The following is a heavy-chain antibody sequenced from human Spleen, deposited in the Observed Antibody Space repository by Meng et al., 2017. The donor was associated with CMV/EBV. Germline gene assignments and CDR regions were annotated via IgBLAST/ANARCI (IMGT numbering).Heavy chain of an antibody. V-gene: IGHV3-30*04. Sequence: GESLKISGAASGFTFSSYAMHWVRQAPGKGLEWVAVISYDGSNKYYADSVKGRFTISRDNAKNSLYLQMNSLRAEDTAVYYCASLSGIKRGYWGQGTLVTVSS. CDR3: ASLSGIKRGY. CDR1: GFTFSSYA. D-gene: IGHD1-26*01. CDR2: ISYDGSNK. J-gene: IGHJ4*02.